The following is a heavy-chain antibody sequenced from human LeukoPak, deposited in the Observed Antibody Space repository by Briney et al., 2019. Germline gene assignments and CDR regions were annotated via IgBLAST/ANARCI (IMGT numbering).Heavy chain of an antibody. J-gene: IGHJ4*02. V-gene: IGHV3-9*01. D-gene: IGHD6-19*01. CDR1: GFTFDDYA. CDR3: ARDRGWWLAHFDY. Sequence: GGSLRLSCAAFGFTFDDYAMHWVRQAPGRGLEWVSSISWNSGIIDYADSVKGRFIISRDSAENSLYLQMSSLRTDDTALYYCARDRGWWLAHFDYWGQGVLVTVSS. CDR2: ISWNSGII.